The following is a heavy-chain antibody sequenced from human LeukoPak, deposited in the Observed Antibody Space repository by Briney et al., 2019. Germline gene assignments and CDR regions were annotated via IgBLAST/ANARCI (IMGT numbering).Heavy chain of an antibody. V-gene: IGHV3-30-3*01. CDR1: GFTFSSYA. D-gene: IGHD3-9*01. J-gene: IGHJ4*02. CDR3: ARDTIGDTAFYFDY. Sequence: GGSLRLSCAASGFTFSSYAMHWVRQAPGRGLEWVAVISYDGSNKYYADSVKGRFTISRDNSKNTLYLQMNSLRAEDTAVYYCARDTIGDTAFYFDYWGQGTLVTVSS. CDR2: ISYDGSNK.